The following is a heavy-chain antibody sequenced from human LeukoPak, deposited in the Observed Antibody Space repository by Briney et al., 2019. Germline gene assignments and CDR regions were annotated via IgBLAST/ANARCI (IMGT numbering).Heavy chain of an antibody. D-gene: IGHD3-10*01. J-gene: IGHJ4*02. Sequence: PGGSLRLSCAASGFTFSSYSMNWVRQAPGKGLEWVSSISSSSSYIYYADSVKGRFTISRDNAKNSLYLQMNSLRAEDTAVYYCARDLGGSGHRYYFDYWGQGTLVTVSS. CDR1: GFTFSSYS. V-gene: IGHV3-21*01. CDR2: ISSSSSYI. CDR3: ARDLGGSGHRYYFDY.